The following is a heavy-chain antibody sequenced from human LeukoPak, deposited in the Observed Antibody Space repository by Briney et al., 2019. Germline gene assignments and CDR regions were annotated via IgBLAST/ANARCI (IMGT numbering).Heavy chain of an antibody. Sequence: PGGSLRLSCAASGFTFRSYWMHWVRQAPGKGLVWVSRINSDGSSTSYADTVKGRFTISRDNAKNTLYLQMNSLRAEDTAVYYCARLYGCYGDYYFDYWGQGTLVTVSS. J-gene: IGHJ4*02. CDR2: INSDGSST. D-gene: IGHD4-17*01. CDR3: ARLYGCYGDYYFDY. V-gene: IGHV3-74*01. CDR1: GFTFRSYW.